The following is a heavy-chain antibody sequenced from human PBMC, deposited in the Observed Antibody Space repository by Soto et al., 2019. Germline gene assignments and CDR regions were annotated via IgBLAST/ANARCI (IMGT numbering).Heavy chain of an antibody. Sequence: QVQLVESGGGVVQPGRSLRLSCAASGFFFRNFGMHWVRRAPGKGLEWVAAISGDGNDKYYPDSMKGRFTISRDNFNNTLYLQLNSLRPEDTAVYHCVQGASTAHQPLDSWGKGVLVTVSS. D-gene: IGHD1-26*01. CDR1: GFFFRNFG. CDR2: ISGDGNDK. CDR3: VQGASTAHQPLDS. J-gene: IGHJ4*02. V-gene: IGHV3-30*03.